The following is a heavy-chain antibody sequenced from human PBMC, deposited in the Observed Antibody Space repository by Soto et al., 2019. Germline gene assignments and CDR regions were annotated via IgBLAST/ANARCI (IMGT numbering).Heavy chain of an antibody. Sequence: ASVKVSCKASGYSFSDYYLHWVRQAPGQGLEWMGWINPSSGGTNYAQKFQGRVTMTRDTSISTAYMELSSLTSDDTAMYYCARRSSGWSDYWGQGTLVTVSS. V-gene: IGHV1-2*02. J-gene: IGHJ4*02. D-gene: IGHD6-19*01. CDR1: GYSFSDYY. CDR3: ARRSSGWSDY. CDR2: INPSSGGT.